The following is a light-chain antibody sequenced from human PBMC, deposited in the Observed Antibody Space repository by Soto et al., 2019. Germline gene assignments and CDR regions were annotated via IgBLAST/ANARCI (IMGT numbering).Light chain of an antibody. CDR3: QQYNNWPDT. J-gene: IGKJ3*01. Sequence: EIVMTQSPATLSVSPGERATLSCRASQSVSSNLAWYQQKPGQAPRLLMYGASTRATGIPARFSGSGSGTEFTLTISSLQSEDFAIYYCQQYNNWPDTFGPGTKVDIK. V-gene: IGKV3-15*01. CDR2: GAS. CDR1: QSVSSN.